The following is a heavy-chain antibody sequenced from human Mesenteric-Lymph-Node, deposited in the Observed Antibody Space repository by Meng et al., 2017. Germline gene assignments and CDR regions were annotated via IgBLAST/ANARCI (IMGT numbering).Heavy chain of an antibody. Sequence: SETLSLTCTVSGGSISSYYWSWIRQPPGKGLEWIGYIYYSGSTNYNPSLKSRVTISVDTSKNQFSLKLSSVTAADTAVYYCARFHDSSGYNDAFDIWGQGTMVTVSS. CDR3: ARFHDSSGYNDAFDI. CDR2: IYYSGST. D-gene: IGHD3-22*01. J-gene: IGHJ3*02. V-gene: IGHV4-59*01. CDR1: GGSISSYY.